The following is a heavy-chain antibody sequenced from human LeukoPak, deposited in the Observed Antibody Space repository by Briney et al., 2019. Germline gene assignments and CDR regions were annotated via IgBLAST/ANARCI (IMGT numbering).Heavy chain of an antibody. CDR3: ARDRTYDSSGYYRLDGFDI. CDR2: ISPYNDNT. D-gene: IGHD3-22*01. J-gene: IGHJ3*02. Sequence: ASVKVSCKTSGYTFSTYGVNWVRQAPGQGLEWTGWISPYNDNTNYAQRFQGRVTMTTDTSTSTAYMELRSLRSDDTAVYYCARDRTYDSSGYYRLDGFDIWGQGTMVTVSS. CDR1: GYTFSTYG. V-gene: IGHV1-18*01.